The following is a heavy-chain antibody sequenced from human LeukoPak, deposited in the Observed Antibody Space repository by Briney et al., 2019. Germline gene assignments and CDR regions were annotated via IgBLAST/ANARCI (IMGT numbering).Heavy chain of an antibody. Sequence: PSQTLSLTCTVSGGSISSGDYYWSWIRQPPGKGLEWIGYIYYSGITYYNPSLKSRVTISVDTSKNQFSLKLSSVTAADTAVYYCARHSRSGYSGYENAFDIWGQGTMVTVSS. CDR2: IYYSGIT. D-gene: IGHD5-12*01. CDR1: GGSISSGDYY. J-gene: IGHJ3*02. CDR3: ARHSRSGYSGYENAFDI. V-gene: IGHV4-30-4*01.